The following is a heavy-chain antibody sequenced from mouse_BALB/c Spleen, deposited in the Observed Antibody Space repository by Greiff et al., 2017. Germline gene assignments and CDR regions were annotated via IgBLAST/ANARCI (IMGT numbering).Heavy chain of an antibody. V-gene: IGHV2-9*02. Sequence: QVQLQQSGPGLVAPSQSLSITCTVSGFSLTSYGVHWVRQPPGKGLEWLGVIWAGGSTNYNSALMSRLSISKDNSKSQVFLKMNSLQTDDTAMYYCARDNYGSSYKAMDYWGQGTSVTVSS. CDR3: ARDNYGSSYKAMDY. D-gene: IGHD1-1*01. J-gene: IGHJ4*01. CDR1: GFSLTSYG. CDR2: IWAGGST.